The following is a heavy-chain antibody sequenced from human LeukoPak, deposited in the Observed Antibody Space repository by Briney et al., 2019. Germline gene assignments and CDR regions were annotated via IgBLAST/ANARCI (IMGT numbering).Heavy chain of an antibody. CDR2: INPKSGGT. J-gene: IGHJ5*02. CDR3: ARVWAVSGTYDWFDP. D-gene: IGHD3-16*01. V-gene: IGHV1-2*02. CDR1: GYTFNGYY. Sequence: ASVKVSCKSSGYTFNGYYMHWVRQAPGQGLEWMGWINPKSGGTNYAQKFQGRVTMTRDMSISTAYMELSRLRSDDTAIYYCARVWAVSGTYDWFDPWGQGTLVTVSS.